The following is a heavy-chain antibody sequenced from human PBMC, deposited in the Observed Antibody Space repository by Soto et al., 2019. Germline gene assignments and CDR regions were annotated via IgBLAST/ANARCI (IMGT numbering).Heavy chain of an antibody. CDR3: ATEVVPAAILSDGMDV. D-gene: IGHD2-2*01. J-gene: IGHJ6*02. V-gene: IGHV3-7*04. Sequence: EVQLVESGGGLVQPGGSLRLSCAASGFTFSSYWMKWVRQAPGKGLEWVANIKQDGSDKYYVDSVKGRFTISRDNAKNSLYLQMNSLRAEDTAVYYCATEVVPAAILSDGMDVWGQGTTVTVSS. CDR1: GFTFSSYW. CDR2: IKQDGSDK.